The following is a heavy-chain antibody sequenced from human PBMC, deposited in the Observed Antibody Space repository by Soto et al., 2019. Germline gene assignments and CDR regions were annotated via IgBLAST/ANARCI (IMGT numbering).Heavy chain of an antibody. V-gene: IGHV3-30*04. CDR1: GFTFSNYA. CDR3: ARDRVCTSATCGEFDYYYYYGMDV. D-gene: IGHD2-2*01. J-gene: IGHJ6*02. Sequence: GALRLSCTASGFTFSNYAMHGVRQAPGKGLEWVAIISYDGNNKYNADSVKGRFTISRDNSKNTLYLQMNSLRAEDTAVYYCARDRVCTSATCGEFDYYYYYGMDVWGQGTTVTV. CDR2: ISYDGNNK.